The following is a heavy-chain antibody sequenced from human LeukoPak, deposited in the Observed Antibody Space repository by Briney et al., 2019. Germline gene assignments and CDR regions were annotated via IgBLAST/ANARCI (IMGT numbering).Heavy chain of an antibody. D-gene: IGHD5-18*01. J-gene: IGHJ4*02. CDR1: GFTFSSCA. V-gene: IGHV3-30*04. CDR2: ISYDGSNK. CDR3: ARDFADTASSTTFDY. Sequence: GRSLRLSCAASGFTFSSCAMHWVRQAPGKGLEWVAVISYDGSNKYYADSVKGRFTISRDNSKNTLYLQMNSLRAEDTAVYYCARDFADTASSTTFDYWGQGTLVTVSS.